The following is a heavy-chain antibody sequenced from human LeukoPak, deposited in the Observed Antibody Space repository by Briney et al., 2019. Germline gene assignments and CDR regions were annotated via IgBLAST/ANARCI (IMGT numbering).Heavy chain of an antibody. CDR1: GYTFTDYY. V-gene: IGHV1-2*02. Sequence: ASVKVSCKASGYTFTDYYIHWVRQAPGQGLEWMGWINPDSGGTDYAQKFQGRVTMTRDTSISTAYMELSRLRSDDTAMYYCARTFYYGSGRARYMDVWGKGTTVTVSS. J-gene: IGHJ6*03. D-gene: IGHD3-10*01. CDR3: ARTFYYGSGRARYMDV. CDR2: INPDSGGT.